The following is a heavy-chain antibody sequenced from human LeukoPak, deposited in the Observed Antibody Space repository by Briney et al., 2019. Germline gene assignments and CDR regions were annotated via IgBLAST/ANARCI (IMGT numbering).Heavy chain of an antibody. CDR1: GDTVSRNSAA. D-gene: IGHD2-2*01. CDR3: ARDTAAAMSTFDI. V-gene: IGHV6-1*01. J-gene: IGHJ3*02. Sequence: SQTLSLTCAISGDTVSRNSAAWSWIRQSPSRGLEWLGRTYYRSKWYNDYAVSVKSRITVNPDTSKNQFSLQLNSVTPEDTAGNYCARDTAAAMSTFDIWGQGTMVTVSS. CDR2: TYYRSKWYN.